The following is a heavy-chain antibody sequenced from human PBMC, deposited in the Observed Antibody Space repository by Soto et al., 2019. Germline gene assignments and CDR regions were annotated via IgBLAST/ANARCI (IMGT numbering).Heavy chain of an antibody. CDR3: ATAVRGSAWSY. Sequence: EVKLEESGGGLVQTGGSLRLSCAVSGFTFRGDWMRWVRQSRGRGVEGVATIKDDGSQTYYVGSVRGRVTISRDNGQNSLYLHMNSLRVEDTAGYYVATAVRGSAWSYWGQGTLVTVSS. CDR1: GFTFRGDW. J-gene: IGHJ4*02. D-gene: IGHD6-19*01. V-gene: IGHV3-7*01. CDR2: IKDDGSQT.